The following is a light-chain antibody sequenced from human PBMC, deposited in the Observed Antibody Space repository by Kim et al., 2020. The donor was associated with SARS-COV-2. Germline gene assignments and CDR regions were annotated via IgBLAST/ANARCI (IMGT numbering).Light chain of an antibody. V-gene: IGKV3-15*01. J-gene: IGKJ2*01. CDR1: QSVSSN. Sequence: PGERATRACRASQSVSSNLAWYQQKPGQAPRLLIYGASTRATGIPARFSGSGSGTEFTLTISSLQSEDFAVYYCQQYNNWPVMYTFGQGTKLEI. CDR2: GAS. CDR3: QQYNNWPVMYT.